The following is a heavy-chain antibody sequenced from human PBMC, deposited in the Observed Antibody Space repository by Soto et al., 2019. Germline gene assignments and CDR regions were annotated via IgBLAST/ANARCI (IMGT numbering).Heavy chain of an antibody. V-gene: IGHV3-72*01. J-gene: IGHJ4*02. Sequence: EVQLVESGGGLVQPGGSLRLSCAASGFTFSDHYMDWVRQAPGKGLEWVGRTRNKANSYTTEYAASVKGRFTISRDDSKNSLSLQMNSLKTEDTAVYYCARSSEDCSGGSCYSLFDYWGQGTLVTVSS. CDR1: GFTFSDHY. D-gene: IGHD2-15*01. CDR3: ARSSEDCSGGSCYSLFDY. CDR2: TRNKANSYTT.